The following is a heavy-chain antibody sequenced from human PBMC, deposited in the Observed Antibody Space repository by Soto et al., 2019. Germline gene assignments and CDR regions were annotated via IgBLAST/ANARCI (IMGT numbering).Heavy chain of an antibody. CDR3: ARGFCTGVGCKLNYFDY. J-gene: IGHJ4*02. Sequence: PSETLSLTCIVSGGSISSHYWSWIRQAPGKGLEWIGYVYHNGNTNNNPSLRSRVTISIDTSRNHFSLKLNSVTAADTAVYYCARGFCTGVGCKLNYFDYWGQGALVTVSS. CDR1: GGSISSHY. D-gene: IGHD2-8*02. CDR2: VYHNGNT. V-gene: IGHV4-59*11.